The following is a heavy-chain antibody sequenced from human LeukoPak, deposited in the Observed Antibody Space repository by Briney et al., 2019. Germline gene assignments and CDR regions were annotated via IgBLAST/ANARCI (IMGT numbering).Heavy chain of an antibody. V-gene: IGHV1-69*04. CDR3: ASVPSYI. J-gene: IGHJ4*02. CDR1: GYTFTSYG. Sequence: SVKVSCKASGYTFTSYGISWVRQAPGQGLEWMGRIIPILGIANYAQKFQGRVTITADKSTSTAYMELSSLRSEDTAVYYCASVPSYIWGQGTLVTVSS. D-gene: IGHD3-10*01. CDR2: IIPILGIA.